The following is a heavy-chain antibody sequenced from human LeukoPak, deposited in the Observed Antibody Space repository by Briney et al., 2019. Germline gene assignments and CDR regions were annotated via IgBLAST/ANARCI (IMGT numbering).Heavy chain of an antibody. J-gene: IGHJ4*02. CDR1: GYTFTVYY. V-gene: IGHV1-18*04. Sequence: ASVKVSCKASGYTFTVYYMHWVRQAPGQGLQWLGWISASNGNTNYAQKFRDRVTMSTDTSTGTAYLDVRSLTSDDTAVYYCARDHSNWNYAPDFWGQGTLVIVSS. D-gene: IGHD1-7*01. CDR2: ISASNGNT. CDR3: ARDHSNWNYAPDF.